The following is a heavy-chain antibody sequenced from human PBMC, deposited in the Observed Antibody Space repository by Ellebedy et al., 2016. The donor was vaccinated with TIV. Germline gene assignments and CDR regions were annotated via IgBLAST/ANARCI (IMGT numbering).Heavy chain of an antibody. CDR2: ISNDERTQ. Sequence: GESLKISCAASGFTFNSYGLHWVRQAPGTGLEWVAVISNDERTQYYVDSVKGRFTISRDNSKNTVYLQMNSLRSADTAGYYCARVPSYSSGYELDHWGQGTLVTVSS. CDR1: GFTFNSYG. J-gene: IGHJ4*02. V-gene: IGHV3-30*03. D-gene: IGHD5-18*01. CDR3: ARVPSYSSGYELDH.